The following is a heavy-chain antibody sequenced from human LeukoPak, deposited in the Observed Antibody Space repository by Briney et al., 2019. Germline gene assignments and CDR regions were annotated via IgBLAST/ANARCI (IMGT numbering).Heavy chain of an antibody. V-gene: IGHV1-2*02. CDR3: ARDQQTGYNWNDGSGLDY. J-gene: IGHJ4*02. CDR2: INPNSGGT. Sequence: ASVKVSRKASGYTFTGYYMHWVRQAPGQGLEWMGWINPNSGGTNYAQKFQGRVTMTRDTSISTAYMELSRLRSDDTAVYYCARDQQTGYNWNDGSGLDYWGQGTLVTVSS. CDR1: GYTFTGYY. D-gene: IGHD1-1*01.